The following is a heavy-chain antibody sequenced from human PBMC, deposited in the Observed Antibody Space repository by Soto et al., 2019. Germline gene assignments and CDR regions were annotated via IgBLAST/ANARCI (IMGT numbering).Heavy chain of an antibody. CDR1: GYTFTSYG. CDR2: ISANNGNT. V-gene: IGHV1-18*01. D-gene: IGHD1-1*01. J-gene: IGHJ4*02. CDR3: ARGRYGDY. Sequence: QVHLVQSGAEVKKPGASVKVSCKGSGYTFTSYGITWVRQAPGQGLEWMGWISANNGNTDYAQKLQGRVTVTRDTSTSTAYMELRSVRYDDTAVYYCARGRYGDYWGQGALVTVSS.